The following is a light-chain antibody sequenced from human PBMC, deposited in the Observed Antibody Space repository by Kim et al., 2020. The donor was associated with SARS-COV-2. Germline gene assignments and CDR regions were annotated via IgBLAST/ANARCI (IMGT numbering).Light chain of an antibody. CDR1: STNNRGGND. V-gene: IGLV1-40*01. CDR2: DDT. J-gene: IGLJ3*02. Sequence: RGATASTGSSTNNRGGNDVHWYQQLPGTAPKLLIYDDTNRPSGVPDRVSGSKSGTSASLAITGLQAGDEADYYCESYDSSLSGGVFGGGTKLTVL. CDR3: ESYDSSLSGGV.